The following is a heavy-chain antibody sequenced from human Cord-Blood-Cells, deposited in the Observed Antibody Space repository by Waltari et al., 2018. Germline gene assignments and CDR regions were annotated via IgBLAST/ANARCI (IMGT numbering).Heavy chain of an antibody. J-gene: IGHJ4*02. CDR1: GYTFTGYY. CDR2: INPNSGGT. V-gene: IGHV1-2*04. Sequence: QVQLVQSGAEVKKPGASVKVSCKASGYTFTGYYMNWVRQAPGQGLEWMGWINPNSGGTNYAQKFQGWVTMTRDTSISTAYMELSRLRSDDTAVYYCARGGVLQFLEWLFDYRGQGTLVTVSS. D-gene: IGHD3-3*01. CDR3: ARGGVLQFLEWLFDY.